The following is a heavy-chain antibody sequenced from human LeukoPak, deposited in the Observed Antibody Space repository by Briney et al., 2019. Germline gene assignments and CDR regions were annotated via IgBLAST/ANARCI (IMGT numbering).Heavy chain of an antibody. J-gene: IGHJ4*02. CDR2: IYYSGST. D-gene: IGHD3-10*01. Sequence: SETLSLTCTVSGGSISSSSYYWGWIRQPPGKGLEWIGSIYYSGSTYYNPSLKSRVTISVDTSKNQFSLKLSSVTAADTAVYYCARAVTMVRGVIQHLDYWGQGTLVTVSS. CDR1: GGSISSSSYY. CDR3: ARAVTMVRGVIQHLDY. V-gene: IGHV4-39*07.